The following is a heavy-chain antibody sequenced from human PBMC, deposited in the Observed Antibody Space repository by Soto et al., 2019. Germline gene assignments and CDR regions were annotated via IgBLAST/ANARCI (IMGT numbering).Heavy chain of an antibody. CDR2: ILVGGST. CDR3: AKATATGGGAFDI. V-gene: IGHV3-23*01. D-gene: IGHD2-8*02. J-gene: IGHJ3*02. CDR1: GFTCSSYD. Sequence: GGSLRLSCAASGFTCSSYDMSWVRQAPGKGLEWVSTILVGGSTHYPDSVKGRFTISRDNSKNTVFLQMNSLTPGDTAVYYCAKATATGGGAFDICGQGTVVTVSS.